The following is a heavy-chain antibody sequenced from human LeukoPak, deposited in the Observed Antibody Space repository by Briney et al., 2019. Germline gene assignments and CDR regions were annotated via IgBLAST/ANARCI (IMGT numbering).Heavy chain of an antibody. V-gene: IGHV3-74*01. Sequence: GGSLRLSCAASGFTFSTYWMHWVRQAPGKGLVWVSRISRDGSSTTYADSVKGRFTISRDNAKNTLYLQMNSLRAEDTAVYYCAREARKGFDPWGQGTLVTVSS. D-gene: IGHD1-14*01. CDR3: AREARKGFDP. CDR2: ISRDGSST. J-gene: IGHJ5*02. CDR1: GFTFSTYW.